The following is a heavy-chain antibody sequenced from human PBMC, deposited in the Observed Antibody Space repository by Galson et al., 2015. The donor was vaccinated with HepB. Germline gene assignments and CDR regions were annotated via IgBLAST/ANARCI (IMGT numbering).Heavy chain of an antibody. CDR2: IYPGDSDT. J-gene: IGHJ4*02. CDR1: GYSFTGYW. D-gene: IGHD2-15*01. Sequence: QSGAEVKKPGESLKISCETSGYSFTGYWIGWVRQMPGKGLEWMGIIYPGDSDTRYSPSFQGQVTMSIDKSISTAYLHWSSLKASDTAIYYCARNGDCSDGAGAGLDVWGQGPLVTVSS. V-gene: IGHV5-51*03. CDR3: ARNGDCSDGAGAGLDV.